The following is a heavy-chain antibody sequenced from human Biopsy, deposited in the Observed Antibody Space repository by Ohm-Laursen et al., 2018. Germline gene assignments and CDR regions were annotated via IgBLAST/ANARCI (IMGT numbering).Heavy chain of an antibody. CDR3: ATTRSFDN. CDR1: GFTFSSFW. D-gene: IGHD5-24*01. CDR2: IKQDGSEK. V-gene: IGHV3-7*03. Sequence: SLRLSCAASGFTFSSFWMSWVRQAPGKGLEWVANIKQDGSEKNYVDSVKGRFTISRDNAKNSLLLQMNRLRAEDTAVYYCATTRSFDNWGQGTLVTVSS. J-gene: IGHJ4*02.